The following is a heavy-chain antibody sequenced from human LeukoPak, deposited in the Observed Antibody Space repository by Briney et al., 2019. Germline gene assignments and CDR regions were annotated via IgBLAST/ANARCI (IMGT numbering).Heavy chain of an antibody. V-gene: IGHV4-34*01. J-gene: IGHJ4*02. D-gene: IGHD6-13*01. CDR1: GGSFSGYY. Sequence: PSETLSLTCAVYGGSFSGYYWSWIRQPPGKGLEWIGEINHSGSTNYNPSLKSRVTISVDTSKNQFSLKLSSVTAADTAVYYCAIEGIAAADYPDWGQGTLVTVSS. CDR2: INHSGST. CDR3: AIEGIAAADYPD.